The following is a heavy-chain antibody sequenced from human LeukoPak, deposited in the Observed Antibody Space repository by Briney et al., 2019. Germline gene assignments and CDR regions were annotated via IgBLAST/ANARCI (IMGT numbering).Heavy chain of an antibody. CDR2: ISSSGSTI. CDR1: GFTFSSYE. Sequence: GGSLRLSCAASGFTFSSYEMNWVRQAPGKGLEWVSYISSSGSTICYADSVKGRFTISRDNAKNSLYLQMNSLRAEDTAVYYCARAPGYYYYGMDVWGKGTTVTVSS. J-gene: IGHJ6*04. V-gene: IGHV3-48*03. CDR3: ARAPGYYYYGMDV.